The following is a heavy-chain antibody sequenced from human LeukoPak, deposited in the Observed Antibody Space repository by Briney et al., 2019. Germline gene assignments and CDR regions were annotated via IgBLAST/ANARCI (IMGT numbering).Heavy chain of an antibody. CDR2: IGGSGGST. CDR1: GFTVSSNY. V-gene: IGHV3-23*01. CDR3: AKSRWGYYDCGES. D-gene: IGHD3-22*01. Sequence: PGGSLRLSCAASGFTVSSNYMSWVRQAPGKGLEWVSAIGGSGGSTYYADSVKGRFTISRDNSKNTLYLQMNSLRAEDTAVYYCAKSRWGYYDCGESWGQGTLVTVSS. J-gene: IGHJ5*02.